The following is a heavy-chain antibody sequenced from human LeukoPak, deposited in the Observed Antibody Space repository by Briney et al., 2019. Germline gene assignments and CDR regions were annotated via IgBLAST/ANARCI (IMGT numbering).Heavy chain of an antibody. Sequence: GGSLRLSCAASEFTFSSYSTHWVRQAPGKGLEWVSYISTSGSSIYYADSVKGRFTISRDNAQNSVYLQMNSLRDEDTAVYYCARGAYYAMDVWGQGTTVTVSS. CDR1: EFTFSSYS. CDR3: ARGAYYAMDV. J-gene: IGHJ6*02. V-gene: IGHV3-48*02. CDR2: ISTSGSSI.